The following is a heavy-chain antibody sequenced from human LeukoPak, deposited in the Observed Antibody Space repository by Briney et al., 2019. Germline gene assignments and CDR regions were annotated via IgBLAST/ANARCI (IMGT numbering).Heavy chain of an antibody. V-gene: IGHV3-30*03. D-gene: IGHD3-10*01. CDR2: ISYDGSNK. J-gene: IGHJ4*02. Sequence: GGSLRLSCAASGFTFSSYGMHWVRQAPGKGLEWVAVISYDGSNKYYADSAKGRFTISRDNSKNTLYLQMNSLRAEDTAVYYCARDQGFGDPYYFDYWGQGTLVTVSS. CDR1: GFTFSSYG. CDR3: ARDQGFGDPYYFDY.